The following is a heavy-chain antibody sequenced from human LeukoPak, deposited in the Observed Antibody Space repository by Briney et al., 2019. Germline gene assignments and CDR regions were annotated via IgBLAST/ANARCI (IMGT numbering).Heavy chain of an antibody. J-gene: IGHJ6*02. CDR3: AKDPVATITYYYGMDV. D-gene: IGHD5-12*01. CDR1: GFTFSSYA. Sequence: GGSLRLSCAASGFTFSSYAMSWVRQAPGKGLEWVSAISGSGGSTYYADSVKGRFTISRDNSKNTLYLQMNSLRAEDTAVYYCAKDPVATITYYYGMDVWGQGTTVTVSS. V-gene: IGHV3-23*01. CDR2: ISGSGGST.